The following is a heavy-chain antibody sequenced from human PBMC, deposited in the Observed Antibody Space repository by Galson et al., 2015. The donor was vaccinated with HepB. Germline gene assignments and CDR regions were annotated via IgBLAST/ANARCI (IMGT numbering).Heavy chain of an antibody. Sequence: SLRLSCAASGFTFSSYGMHWVRQAPGKGLEWVAVISYDGSNKYYADSVKGRFTISRDNSKNTLYLQMNSLRAEDTAVYYCAKDHVTWYSGIISGGDYWGQGTLVTVSS. V-gene: IGHV3-30*18. CDR1: GFTFSSYG. D-gene: IGHD3-10*01. CDR2: ISYDGSNK. J-gene: IGHJ4*02. CDR3: AKDHVTWYSGIISGGDY.